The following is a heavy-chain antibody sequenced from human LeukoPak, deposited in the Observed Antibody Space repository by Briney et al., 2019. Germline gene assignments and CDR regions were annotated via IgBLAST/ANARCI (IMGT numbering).Heavy chain of an antibody. J-gene: IGHJ4*01. D-gene: IGHD6-19*01. CDR2: INPGNGNT. CDR1: GYTFPNYV. V-gene: IGHV1-18*01. Sequence: ASVKVSCKTSGYTFPNYVVTWVRQAPGQGLEWMGWINPGNGNTNYAQKLRGRLTLTTDTFTTTAYMELRSLGSDDTAIYYCAGDRTAVAGPETYWGQGTLITVSS. CDR3: AGDRTAVAGPETY.